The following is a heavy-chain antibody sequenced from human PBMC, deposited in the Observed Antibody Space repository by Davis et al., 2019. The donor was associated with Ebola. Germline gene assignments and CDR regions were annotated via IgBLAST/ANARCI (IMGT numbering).Heavy chain of an antibody. CDR1: GGSISSYY. J-gene: IGHJ6*02. V-gene: IGHV4-59*12. D-gene: IGHD2-2*01. CDR2: IYYSGST. Sequence: SETLSLTCTVSGGSISSYYWSWIRQPPGKGLEWIGYIYYSGSTNYNPSLKSRVTISVDTSTTQFSLKLSSVTAADTAVYYCARGRIVVVPAAMGPYYYYGMDVWGQGTTVTVSS. CDR3: ARGRIVVVPAAMGPYYYYGMDV.